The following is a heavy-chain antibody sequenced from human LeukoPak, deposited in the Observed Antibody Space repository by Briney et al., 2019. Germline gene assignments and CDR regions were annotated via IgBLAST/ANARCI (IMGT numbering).Heavy chain of an antibody. CDR3: ARDSSGWYLAGYFDY. J-gene: IGHJ4*02. V-gene: IGHV4-34*01. D-gene: IGHD6-19*01. CDR1: GGSFSGYY. Sequence: PSETLSLTCAVYGGSFSGYYWSWIRQPPGKGLEWIGEINHSGSTNYNPSLKSRVTISVDTSKNQFSLKLSSVTAADTAVYYCARDSSGWYLAGYFDYWGQGTLVTVSS. CDR2: INHSGST.